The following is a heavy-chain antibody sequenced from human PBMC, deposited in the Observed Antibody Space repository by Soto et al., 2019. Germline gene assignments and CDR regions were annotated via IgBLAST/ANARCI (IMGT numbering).Heavy chain of an antibody. V-gene: IGHV1-69*01. J-gene: IGHJ4*02. CDR3: ARGSIPAASYFDS. D-gene: IGHD2-2*01. Sequence: QVQLVQSGAEVKKPGSSVKVSCQASGGTFRTHAISWVRQAPGQGLEWMGGIIPMFGTANYAPKFQGTVTITADESTNTAYIELRSLRSEDTAVYYCARGSIPAASYFDSWGQGTPVTVSS. CDR1: GGTFRTHA. CDR2: IIPMFGTA.